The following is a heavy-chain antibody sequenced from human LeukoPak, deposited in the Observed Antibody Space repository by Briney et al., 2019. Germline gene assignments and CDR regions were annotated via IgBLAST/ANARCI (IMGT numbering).Heavy chain of an antibody. CDR1: GGSISSSSYY. CDR3: ASPLPGLRYFDWLLASPANWYFDL. V-gene: IGHV4-39*01. CDR2: IYYSGST. D-gene: IGHD3-9*01. Sequence: PSETLSLTCTVSGGSISSSSYYWGWIRQPPGKGLEWIGSIYYSGSTYYNPSLKSRVTISVDTSKNQFSLKLSSVTAADTAVYYCASPLPGLRYFDWLLASPANWYFDLWGRGTLVTVSS. J-gene: IGHJ2*01.